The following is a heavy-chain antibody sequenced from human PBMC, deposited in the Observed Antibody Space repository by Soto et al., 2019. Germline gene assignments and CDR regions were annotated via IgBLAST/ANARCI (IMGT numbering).Heavy chain of an antibody. D-gene: IGHD3-22*01. V-gene: IGHV3-23*01. CDR2: ISGSGGST. Sequence: EVQLLESGGDLVQAGGSLRLSCAASGFTFSSYAMSWVRQSPGKGLEWVSSISGSGGSTYYADSVKGRFTISRDNSKNTLNLQMKSLRADDTAVYFCAKDMICRSSICYASFDSWGQGTLVSVSS. CDR3: AKDMICRSSICYASFDS. J-gene: IGHJ4*02. CDR1: GFTFSSYA.